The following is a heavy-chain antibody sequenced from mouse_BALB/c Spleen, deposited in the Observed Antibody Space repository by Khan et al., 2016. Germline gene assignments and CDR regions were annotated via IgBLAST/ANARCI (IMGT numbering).Heavy chain of an antibody. CDR1: GYTFTSYW. J-gene: IGHJ2*01. Sequence: VELVESGAELAKPGASVKMSCTASGYTFTSYWMHWIKQRPGQGLEWIGYINPTSGYTDYNQKFKDKDTLTVDKSSSTAYMQLSSLTSDDSAVYYCARDRIDYWGQGTALTVSS. CDR2: INPTSGYT. CDR3: ARDRIDY. V-gene: IGHV1-7*01.